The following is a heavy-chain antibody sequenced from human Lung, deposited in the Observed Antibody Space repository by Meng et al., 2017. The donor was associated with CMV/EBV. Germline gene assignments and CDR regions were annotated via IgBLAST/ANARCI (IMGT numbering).Heavy chain of an antibody. D-gene: IGHD2-15*01. CDR3: ARGYCSGGSCPVFDP. CDR1: GYTFTSYD. J-gene: IGHJ5*02. V-gene: IGHV1-8*01. CDR2: MNPNSGNT. Sequence: FGGEVKQPGAPVKVSCKASGYTFTSYDIHWVRQATGQGLEWMGWMNPNSGNTGYAQKFQGRVTMTRNTSISTAYMELRSLRSEDTAVYYCARGYCSGGSCPVFDPWGQGTLVTVSS.